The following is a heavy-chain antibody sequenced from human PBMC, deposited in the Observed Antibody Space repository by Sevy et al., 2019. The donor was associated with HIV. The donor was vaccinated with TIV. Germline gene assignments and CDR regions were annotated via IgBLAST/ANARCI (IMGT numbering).Heavy chain of an antibody. Sequence: ASVKVSCKASGGTFSSYAISWVRQAPGQGLEWMGGIIPIFGTANYAQKFQGRVTITAEESTSTAYMELISLRSEDPAVYYCARVPTPYDAFDIWGQGTMVTVSS. J-gene: IGHJ3*02. D-gene: IGHD4-17*01. CDR3: ARVPTPYDAFDI. CDR1: GGTFSSYA. CDR2: IIPIFGTA. V-gene: IGHV1-69*13.